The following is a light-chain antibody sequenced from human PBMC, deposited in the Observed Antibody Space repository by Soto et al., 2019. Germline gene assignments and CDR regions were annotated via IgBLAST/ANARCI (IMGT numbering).Light chain of an antibody. CDR1: QSVSIY. CDR3: QQSYSTPPWT. Sequence: DVQMTQSPSSLSASVGDRVTITCRASQSVSIYLNWYQQKPWKAPNLLISAASSLQNGVPSRFRGSGSGTDFTLTISGLQPEDFATYYCQQSYSTPPWTFGQGTKVDIK. J-gene: IGKJ1*01. CDR2: AAS. V-gene: IGKV1-39*01.